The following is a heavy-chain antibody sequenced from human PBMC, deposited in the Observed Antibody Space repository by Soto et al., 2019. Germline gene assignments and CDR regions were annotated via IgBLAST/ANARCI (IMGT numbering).Heavy chain of an antibody. CDR2: ISYDGSNK. V-gene: IGHV3-30-3*01. CDR3: ARPPFGATGTSNNWFDP. D-gene: IGHD1-1*01. CDR1: GFTFSSYA. J-gene: IGHJ5*02. Sequence: GGSLRLSCAASGFTFSSYAMHWVRQAPGKGLEWVAVISYDGSNKYYADSVKGRFTISRDNSKNTLYLQMNSLRAEDTAVYYCARPPFGATGTSNNWFDPWGQGTLVTVSS.